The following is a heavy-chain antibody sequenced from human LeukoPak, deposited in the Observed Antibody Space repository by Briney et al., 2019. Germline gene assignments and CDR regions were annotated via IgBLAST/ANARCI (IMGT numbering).Heavy chain of an antibody. J-gene: IGHJ4*02. CDR3: ARSIPYGTTWYGRSDY. CDR2: IKPDGTTK. V-gene: IGHV3-7*03. Sequence: GGSLRLSCAASGFPFSSYSMTWVRQAPGKGLEWVANIKPDGTTKFYADSVKGRFTISRDNALNSLYLQMNSLRAEDTAIYYCARSIPYGTTWYGRSDYWGQGTLVTVSS. D-gene: IGHD6-13*01. CDR1: GFPFSSYS.